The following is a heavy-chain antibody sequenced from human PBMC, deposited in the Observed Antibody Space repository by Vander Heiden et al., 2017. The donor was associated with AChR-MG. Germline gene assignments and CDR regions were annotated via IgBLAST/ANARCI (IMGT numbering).Heavy chain of an antibody. CDR3: AKDPGYSYDSSPGPAFDI. J-gene: IGHJ3*02. CDR1: GFTFSSYA. CDR2: VTGSGVGT. V-gene: IGHV3-23*01. D-gene: IGHD3-22*01. Sequence: EVQLLESGGGLGQPGGSLRLSCAASGFTFSSYAMSWVRQAPGKGLEWVSTVTGSGVGTYYADSVKGRFTVSRDNSKNTLYLQVNSLRAEDTAVYYCAKDPGYSYDSSPGPAFDIWGQGTMVTVSS.